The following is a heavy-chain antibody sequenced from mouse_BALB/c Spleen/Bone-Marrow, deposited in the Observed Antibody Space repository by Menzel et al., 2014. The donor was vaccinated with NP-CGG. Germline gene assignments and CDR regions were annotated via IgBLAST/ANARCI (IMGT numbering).Heavy chain of an antibody. CDR2: IRNKANGYTT. J-gene: IGHJ2*01. Sequence: EVKLVESGGGLVQPGGSLRLSCATSGFTFTDYYMNWVRQPPGMALEWLGFIRNKANGYTTEYSASVKGRFTISRDNSQSFLYLQMNTLRPEDSATYDCVRDRGAVFFDYWGQGTTLTVSS. V-gene: IGHV7-3*02. CDR3: VRDRGAVFFDY. CDR1: GFTFTDYY. D-gene: IGHD3-3*01.